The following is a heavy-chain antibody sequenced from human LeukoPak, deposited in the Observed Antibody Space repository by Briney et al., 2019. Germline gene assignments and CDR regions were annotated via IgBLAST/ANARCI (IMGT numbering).Heavy chain of an antibody. Sequence: GGSLRLSCAASGFTFSSYAMSWVRQAPGKGLEWGSAISGSGGSTYYADSVKGRFTISRDNAKNTLYLQMNSLRAEDTAVYYCAKDLRRYYYDSSGYYDYWGQGTLVTVSS. D-gene: IGHD3-22*01. CDR1: GFTFSSYA. CDR2: ISGSGGST. J-gene: IGHJ4*02. V-gene: IGHV3-23*01. CDR3: AKDLRRYYYDSSGYYDY.